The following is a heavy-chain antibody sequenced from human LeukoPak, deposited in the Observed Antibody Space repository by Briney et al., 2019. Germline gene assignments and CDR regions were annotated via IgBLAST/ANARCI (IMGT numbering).Heavy chain of an antibody. CDR3: AKDRRGGYYYSGADV. CDR2: ITSNGAST. J-gene: IGHJ6*02. V-gene: IGHV3-64*01. D-gene: IGHD3-10*01. Sequence: GGSLRLSCSASGFSFSHFIMYWVRQAPGKGPEYVSAITSNGASTFYANSVKGRFTISRDNSKKTLHLQMDSLRVEDMAVYYCAKDRRGGYYYSGADVWGQGTTVAVSS. CDR1: GFSFSHFI.